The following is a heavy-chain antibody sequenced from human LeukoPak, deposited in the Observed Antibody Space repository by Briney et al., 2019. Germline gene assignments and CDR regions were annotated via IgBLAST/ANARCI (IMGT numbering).Heavy chain of an antibody. Sequence: LETLSLTCTVSGGSISIYYWNWIRQPAGKGLDWIGRIYNTGSTDYNPSLKSRVTMSVDTSNNRLSLNLSPVTAADTAVYYCARDGGGTGRPFDFWGQGNLVTVSS. CDR2: IYNTGST. D-gene: IGHD1-26*01. V-gene: IGHV4-4*07. CDR3: ARDGGGTGRPFDF. CDR1: GGSISIYY. J-gene: IGHJ4*02.